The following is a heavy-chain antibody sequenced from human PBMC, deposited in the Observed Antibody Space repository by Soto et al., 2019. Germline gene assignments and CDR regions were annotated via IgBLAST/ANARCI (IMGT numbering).Heavy chain of an antibody. D-gene: IGHD6-19*01. CDR1: GYTFTSYA. J-gene: IGHJ5*02. CDR2: INAGNGNT. Sequence: ASVKVSCKASGYTFTSYAMHWLRQAPGQRLEWMGWINAGNGNTKYSQKFQGRVTITRDTSASTAYMELSSLRSEDTAVYYCARDRYSSGWSWFDPWGQGTLVTVSS. CDR3: ARDRYSSGWSWFDP. V-gene: IGHV1-3*01.